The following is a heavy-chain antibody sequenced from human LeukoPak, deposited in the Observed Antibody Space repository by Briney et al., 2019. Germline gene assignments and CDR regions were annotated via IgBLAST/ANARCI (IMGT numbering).Heavy chain of an antibody. CDR3: ARGRAAAGTGRMGNWFDP. D-gene: IGHD6-13*01. CDR1: GGSFSGYY. J-gene: IGHJ5*02. V-gene: IGHV4-34*01. CDR2: INHSGST. Sequence: PSETLSLTCAVYGGSFSGYYWSWIRQPPEKGLEWIGEINHSGSTNYNPSLKSRVTISVDTSKNQFSLKLSSVTAADTAVYYCARGRAAAGTGRMGNWFDPWGQGTLVTVSS.